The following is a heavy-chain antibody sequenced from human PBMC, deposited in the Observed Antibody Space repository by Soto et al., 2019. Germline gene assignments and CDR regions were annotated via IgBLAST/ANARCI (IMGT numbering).Heavy chain of an antibody. CDR3: ARGGVGSGYSGGRNWFDP. V-gene: IGHV1-8*01. Sequence: QVQLVQSGADVKKPGASVKVSCKASGYTFTTYDINWVRQAAGQGLEWMGWMNPNSGNTNYAQKLQGRVTMTTDTSTSTAYMELRSLRSDDTAVYYCARGGVGSGYSGGRNWFDPWGQGTLVTVSS. D-gene: IGHD3-3*01. J-gene: IGHJ5*02. CDR1: GYTFTTYD. CDR2: MNPNSGNT.